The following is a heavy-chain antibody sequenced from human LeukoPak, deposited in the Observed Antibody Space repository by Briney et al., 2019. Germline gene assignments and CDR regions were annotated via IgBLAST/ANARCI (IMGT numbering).Heavy chain of an antibody. Sequence: GGSLRLSCAASGVTFSSSGMHWVRQAPGKGLEWVAFIRYDGSNKYYADSVKGRFTISRDNSKNALYLQMNSLRPEDTALYYCAKDRGLFGVVALAFWGQGTPVTVSS. CDR2: IRYDGSNK. CDR1: GVTFSSSG. CDR3: AKDRGLFGVVALAF. D-gene: IGHD3-3*01. J-gene: IGHJ4*02. V-gene: IGHV3-30*02.